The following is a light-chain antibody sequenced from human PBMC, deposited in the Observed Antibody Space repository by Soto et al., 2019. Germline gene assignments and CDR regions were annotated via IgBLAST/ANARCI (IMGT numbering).Light chain of an antibody. J-gene: IGLJ3*02. CDR3: SSSTSSSTWV. CDR2: EVS. V-gene: IGLV2-14*01. CDR1: SSDVGGYNY. Sequence: QSALTQPASVSGSPGQSITISCTGTSSDVGGYNYVSWYQQHPGKAPKLMIYEVSNRPSGVSNRFSGSKSGNTASLTISGLQDEDEADYYCSSSTSSSTWVFGGGTKLTVL.